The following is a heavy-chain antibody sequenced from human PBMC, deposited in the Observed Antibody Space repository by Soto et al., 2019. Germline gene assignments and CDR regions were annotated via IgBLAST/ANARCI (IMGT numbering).Heavy chain of an antibody. J-gene: IGHJ5*02. CDR3: ARSRAAAGTDWFDP. V-gene: IGHV4-59*01. CDR2: IYYSGST. CDR1: GGSISSFY. D-gene: IGHD6-13*01. Sequence: QVQLQESGPGLVKPSETLSLTCTVSGGSISSFYWNWIRQPPGKGLEWIGHIYYSGSTNYSPSLKSRVTITIDMSKSQVYLKVNSLTAADTAVYYCARSRAAAGTDWFDPWGQGTLVTVSS.